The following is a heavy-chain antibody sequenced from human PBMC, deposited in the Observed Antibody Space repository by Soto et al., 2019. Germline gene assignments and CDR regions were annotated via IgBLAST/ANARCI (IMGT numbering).Heavy chain of an antibody. CDR3: ATGGDTAKDGY. J-gene: IGHJ4*02. CDR1: GFTVSNNY. CDR2: IYYNGNT. Sequence: VQLVESGGGLIQPGGSLRLSCAASGFTVSNNYMTWVRQAPGRGPEWVSTIYYNGNTFYADSVKGRFTISRDNSKNMLYLQMNSLRAEDTALYYCATGGDTAKDGYWGQGTLVTVSS. V-gene: IGHV3-53*01. D-gene: IGHD5-18*01.